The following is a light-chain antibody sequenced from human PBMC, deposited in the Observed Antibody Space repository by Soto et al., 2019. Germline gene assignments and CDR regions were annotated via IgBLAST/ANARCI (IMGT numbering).Light chain of an antibody. V-gene: IGKV1-5*03. Sequence: DIQMTQSPSTLSASVGDRVTITGRASQSISSWLAWYQQKPGKAPKLLIYKASSLESGVPSRFSGSGSGTEFTLTISSLQPDDFATHYCQQYNSYSPYTFGQGTKLEIK. CDR2: KAS. CDR3: QQYNSYSPYT. CDR1: QSISSW. J-gene: IGKJ2*01.